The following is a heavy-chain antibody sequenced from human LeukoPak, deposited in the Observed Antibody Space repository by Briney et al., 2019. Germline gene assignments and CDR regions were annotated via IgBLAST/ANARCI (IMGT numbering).Heavy chain of an antibody. V-gene: IGHV4-38-2*01. J-gene: IGHJ4*02. CDR1: GYSISSGYY. CDR2: IYHSGST. Sequence: PSETLSLTCAVSGYSISSGYYWGWIRPPPGKGLEWIGSIYHSGSTYYNPSLKSRVTISVDTSKNQFSLKLSSVTAADTAVYYCARPATIFGVVMPDYWGQGTLVTVSS. D-gene: IGHD3-3*01. CDR3: ARPATIFGVVMPDY.